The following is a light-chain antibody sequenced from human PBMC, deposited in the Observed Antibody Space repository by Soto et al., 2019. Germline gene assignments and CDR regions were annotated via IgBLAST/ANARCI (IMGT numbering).Light chain of an antibody. Sequence: QSALTQPPSAHGSPGQSVTISCTGTSSDVGGYNYVSWYQQHPGKAPKLMIYEVSKRPSGVPDRFSGSKSGNTAALTVSGLQAEDEADYYCSSYAGSNNVVFGGGTKLTVL. CDR2: EVS. CDR3: SSYAGSNNVV. J-gene: IGLJ2*01. V-gene: IGLV2-8*01. CDR1: SSDVGGYNY.